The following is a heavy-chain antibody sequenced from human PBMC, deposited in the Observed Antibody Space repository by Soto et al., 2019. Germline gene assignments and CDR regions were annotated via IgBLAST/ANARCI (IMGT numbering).Heavy chain of an antibody. CDR1: GGSFSGYY. Sequence: SEALSLTCAVYGGSFSGYYWSWIRQPPGKGLEWIGEINHSGSTNYNPSLKSRVTISVDTSKNQFSLKLSSVTAADTAVYYCARVGCSSTSCRGAYFDYWGQGTLVTVS. CDR3: ARVGCSSTSCRGAYFDY. CDR2: INHSGST. J-gene: IGHJ4*02. D-gene: IGHD2-2*01. V-gene: IGHV4-34*01.